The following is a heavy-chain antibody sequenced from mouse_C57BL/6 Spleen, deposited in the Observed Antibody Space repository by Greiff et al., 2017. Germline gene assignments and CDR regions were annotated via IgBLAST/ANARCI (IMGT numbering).Heavy chain of an antibody. Sequence: VKLVESGPGLVQPSQSLSITCTVSGFSLTSYGVHWVRQSPGKGLEWLGVIWSGGSTDYNAAFISRLSISKDNSKSQVFFKMNSLQADDTAIYYCARNSRSTTVVAPYYFDYWGQGTTLTVSS. J-gene: IGHJ2*01. CDR1: GFSLTSYG. CDR3: ARNSRSTTVVAPYYFDY. CDR2: IWSGGST. V-gene: IGHV2-2*01. D-gene: IGHD1-1*01.